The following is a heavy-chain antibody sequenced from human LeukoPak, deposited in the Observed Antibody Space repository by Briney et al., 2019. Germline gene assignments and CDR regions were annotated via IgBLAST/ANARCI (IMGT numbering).Heavy chain of an antibody. Sequence: GGSLRLSCEVSGFTLSNYWMDWVRQAPGKGLEWVANIKQDGSERYRVDSVKGRFTISRDNAKNSVYLQMNSLRVEDTAVYYCARSLDFWGQGTLVTVSS. CDR1: GFTLSNYW. CDR3: ARSLDF. V-gene: IGHV3-7*01. CDR2: IKQDGSER. J-gene: IGHJ4*02.